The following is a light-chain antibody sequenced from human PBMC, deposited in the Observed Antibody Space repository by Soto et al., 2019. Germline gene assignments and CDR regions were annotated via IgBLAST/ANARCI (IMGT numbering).Light chain of an antibody. Sequence: QSALTQPASVSGSPGQSITVSCTGTKNNLGSYDLVSWYQKYPDKAPTLLIYEATKRPSGISDRFFGSKSGFTASLTISGLRAEDEADYYCCSLEGSNALVVFGGGTKVTVL. J-gene: IGLJ2*01. CDR1: KNNLGSYDL. CDR3: CSLEGSNALVV. V-gene: IGLV2-23*01. CDR2: EAT.